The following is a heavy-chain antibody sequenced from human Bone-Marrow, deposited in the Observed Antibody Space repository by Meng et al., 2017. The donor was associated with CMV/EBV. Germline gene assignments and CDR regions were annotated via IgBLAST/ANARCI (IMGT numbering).Heavy chain of an antibody. J-gene: IGHJ6*02. CDR2: INSGNTI. D-gene: IGHD4-11*01. CDR3: ARVDPYSNYGLYGMDV. CDR1: GFTFRNYE. Sequence: GGSLRLSCAASGFTFRNYEMNWVRQAPGKGLEWVSYINSGNTIYYADSVKGRFTISRDNAKNSLFLQMNSLRAEDTAVYYCARVDPYSNYGLYGMDVWGQGTTVTVSS. V-gene: IGHV3-48*03.